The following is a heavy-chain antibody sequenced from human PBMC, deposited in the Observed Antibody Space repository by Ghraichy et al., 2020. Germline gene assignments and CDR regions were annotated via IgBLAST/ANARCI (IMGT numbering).Heavy chain of an antibody. V-gene: IGHV4-59*01. J-gene: IGHJ4*02. CDR2: IYYSGST. Sequence: SETLSLTCTVSGGSISSYYWSWIRQPPGKGLEWIGYIYYSGSTNYNPSLKSRVTISVDTSKNQFSLKLSSVTAADTAVYYCARDQGHYDYWGQGTLVTVSS. CDR3: ARDQGHYDY. CDR1: GGSISSYY.